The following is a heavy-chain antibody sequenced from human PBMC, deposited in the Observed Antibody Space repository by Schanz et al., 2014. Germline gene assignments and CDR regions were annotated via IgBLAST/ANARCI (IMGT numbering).Heavy chain of an antibody. Sequence: QVQLVESGGGLVKPGGSLRLSCVASGFTFSDYYMSWIRQAPGKGLEWVSYISSSSSYTNYADSVKGRFTISRDNAKNSLYLQMNILRAEDTAVYYCARSYSSGWYPYYYGMDVGGQGTTVTVSS. CDR2: ISSSSSYT. V-gene: IGHV3-11*06. D-gene: IGHD6-19*01. CDR1: GFTFSDYY. CDR3: ARSYSSGWYPYYYGMDV. J-gene: IGHJ6*02.